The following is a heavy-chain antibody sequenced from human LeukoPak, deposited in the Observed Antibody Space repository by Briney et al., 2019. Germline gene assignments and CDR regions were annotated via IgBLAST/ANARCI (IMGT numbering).Heavy chain of an antibody. CDR3: ATTDNLRSSPTIDY. CDR1: GGTFISYA. Sequence: SVKVSCKASGGTFISYAISWVRQAPGQGLEGMGGIIPIFGTANYVQKFQGRVTITTDESTSTAYMELSSLRSEDTAVYYCATTDNLRSSPTIDYWGQGTLVTVSS. V-gene: IGHV1-69*05. D-gene: IGHD6-6*01. J-gene: IGHJ4*02. CDR2: IIPIFGTA.